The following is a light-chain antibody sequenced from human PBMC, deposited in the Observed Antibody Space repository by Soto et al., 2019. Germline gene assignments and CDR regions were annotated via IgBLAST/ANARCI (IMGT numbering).Light chain of an antibody. J-gene: IGKJ4*01. CDR1: QSVSNSY. CDR2: GAS. V-gene: IGKV3-20*01. CDR3: QQYGSSPLT. Sequence: EMVLTQSPGTLSLSPGERATLSCRASQSVSNSYLVWYQQKPGQAPRLLIYGASSRATGIPDRFSGSGSGTDFTLTISTLEPEDFAVYYCQQYGSSPLTFGGGTKVDSK.